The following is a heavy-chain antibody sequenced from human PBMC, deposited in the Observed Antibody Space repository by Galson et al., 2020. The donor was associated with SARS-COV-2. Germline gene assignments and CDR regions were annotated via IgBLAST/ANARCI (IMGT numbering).Heavy chain of an antibody. CDR3: ASGADNRGSGWPFEY. Sequence: SETLSLTCTVSDGSVNITDYFWGWIRQPPGKGLEWIGNIYFSGGRYYNPSLKSRVAMSVDTSRNQFSLRLRSMTAADTAVYYCASGADNRGSGWPFEYWGQGILVSVSS. V-gene: IGHV4-39*01. CDR2: IYFSGGR. CDR1: DGSVNITDYF. J-gene: IGHJ4*02. D-gene: IGHD3-3*01.